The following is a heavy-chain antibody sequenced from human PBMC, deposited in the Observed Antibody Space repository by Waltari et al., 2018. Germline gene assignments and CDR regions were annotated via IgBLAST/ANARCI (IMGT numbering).Heavy chain of an antibody. J-gene: IGHJ3*02. D-gene: IGHD6-19*01. Sequence: QVQLQESGPGLVTPSQTLSLTCTFSGGSLSSGDYYWSWLRQPPGKGLEWIGYIYYSGSTYYNPSRKSRVTISVDTSKNQFSLKLSSVTAADTAVYYCARAGYSSGWYRVDAFDIWGQGTMVTVSS. V-gene: IGHV4-30-4*08. CDR1: GGSLSSGDYY. CDR3: ARAGYSSGWYRVDAFDI. CDR2: IYYSGST.